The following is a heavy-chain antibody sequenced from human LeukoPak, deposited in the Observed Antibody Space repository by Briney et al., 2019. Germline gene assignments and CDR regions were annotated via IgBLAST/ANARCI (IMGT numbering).Heavy chain of an antibody. CDR3: ARDAGVVGASSFDY. Sequence: PGGSLRLSCAASGFTFSSYWMSWVRQAPGKGLEWVANIKQDGSEKYYVDSVKGRFTIARGNAKNSLYLQVNSLRAEDTAVYYCARDAGVVGASSFDYWGQGTLVTVSS. J-gene: IGHJ4*02. D-gene: IGHD1-26*01. CDR1: GFTFSSYW. V-gene: IGHV3-7*01. CDR2: IKQDGSEK.